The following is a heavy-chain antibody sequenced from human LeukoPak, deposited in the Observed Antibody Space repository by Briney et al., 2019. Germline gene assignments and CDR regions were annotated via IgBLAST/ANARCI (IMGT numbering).Heavy chain of an antibody. J-gene: IGHJ3*02. CDR1: DGSFGPYY. Sequence: PSETLSLTCAVSDGSFGPYYWSWSRQPPGKGLEYIGESNHSGSTNYNPSLKGRVTISVDKSKSQFSLRLSSLTAADTAVYFCARGRNLHIFEIWGQGTMVTVSS. CDR3: ARGRNLHIFEI. CDR2: SNHSGST. V-gene: IGHV4-34*01. D-gene: IGHD4-11*01.